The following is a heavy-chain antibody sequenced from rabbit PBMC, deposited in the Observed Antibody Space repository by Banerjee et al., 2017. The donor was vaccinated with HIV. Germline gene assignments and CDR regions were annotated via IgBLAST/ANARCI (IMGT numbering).Heavy chain of an antibody. J-gene: IGHJ4*01. CDR3: ARGGFIDYKL. V-gene: IGHV1S40*01. CDR2: IYGGSSGST. D-gene: IGHD1-1*01. Sequence: QSLEEPGGGLVQPGASLTLTCTASGFSFSSYYYMCWVRQAPGKGLEWIACIYGGSSGSTYYASWAKGRFTISKTSSTTVTLQMTSLTAADTATYFCARGGFIDYKLWGPGTLVTVS. CDR1: GFSFSSYYY.